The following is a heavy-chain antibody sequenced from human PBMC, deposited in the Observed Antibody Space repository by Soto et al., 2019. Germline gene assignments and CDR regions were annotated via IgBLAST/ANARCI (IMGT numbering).Heavy chain of an antibody. CDR3: ARGRGTLPWDPPRFLEWLLDV. CDR2: INAGNGNT. J-gene: IGHJ6*02. D-gene: IGHD3-3*01. CDR1: GYTFTSYA. Sequence: QVQLVQSGAEEKKPGASVKVSCKASGYTFTSYAMHWVRQAPGQRLEWMGWINAGNGNTKYSQKFQGRVTITRDTSASTAYMELSSLRSEDTAVYYCARGRGTLPWDPPRFLEWLLDVWGQGTTVTVSS. V-gene: IGHV1-3*05.